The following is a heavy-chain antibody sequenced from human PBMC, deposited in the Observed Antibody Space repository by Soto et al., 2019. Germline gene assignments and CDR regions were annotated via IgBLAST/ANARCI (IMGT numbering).Heavy chain of an antibody. CDR1: GDSMRGYHFY. CDR3: AYGSSSAWIDY. CDR2: AYFSGGNT. V-gene: IGHV4-39*01. D-gene: IGHD6-25*01. Sequence: KPSETLSLTCSVSGDSMRGYHFYRGWIRQAPGKGLEWIGSAYFSGGNTYYSPSLKSRVSISVDTSKNEFSLRLTSLTAADTAVYFCAYGSSSAWIDYWGQGTLVTVSS. J-gene: IGHJ4*02.